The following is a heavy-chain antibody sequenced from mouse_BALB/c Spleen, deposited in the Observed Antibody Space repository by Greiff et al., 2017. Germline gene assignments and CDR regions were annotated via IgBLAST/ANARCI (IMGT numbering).Heavy chain of an antibody. V-gene: IGHV14-3*02. Sequence: EVQLQQSGAELVKPGASVKLSCTASGFNIKDTYMHWVKQRPEQGLEWIGRIDPANGNTKYDPKFQGKATITADTSSNTAYLQLSSLTSEDTAVYYCARSLYDYDGYYFDYWGQGTTLTVSS. CDR1: GFNIKDTY. CDR3: ARSLYDYDGYYFDY. J-gene: IGHJ2*01. D-gene: IGHD2-4*01. CDR2: IDPANGNT.